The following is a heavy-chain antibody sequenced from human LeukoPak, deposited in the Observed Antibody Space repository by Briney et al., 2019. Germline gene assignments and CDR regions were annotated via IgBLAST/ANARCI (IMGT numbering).Heavy chain of an antibody. V-gene: IGHV3-30*03. D-gene: IGHD6-19*01. J-gene: IGHJ4*02. Sequence: GGSLRLSCAASGFTFSTYAMHWVPQAPGKGLEWGAVISYDGSYKYYADSVKGRFSISRDDSKKTLYLQMSTLRDEDTAVYYCAGVSESGWYYFDYWGQGTLVTVSS. CDR2: ISYDGSYK. CDR1: GFTFSTYA. CDR3: AGVSESGWYYFDY.